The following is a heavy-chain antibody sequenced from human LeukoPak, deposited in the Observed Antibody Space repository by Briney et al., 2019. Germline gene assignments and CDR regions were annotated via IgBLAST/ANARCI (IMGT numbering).Heavy chain of an antibody. V-gene: IGHV3-21*01. J-gene: IGHJ4*02. D-gene: IGHD4-17*01. Sequence: GGSLRLSCAASGFTLRSYTMNWVRQAPGKGLEWVSSTGISSNKIYYADSVKGRFIISRDNAKNSVYLQMNSLRAEDTAVYYCARDLGSQPYGDYYFDYWGQGTLVTVSS. CDR3: ARDLGSQPYGDYYFDY. CDR2: TGISSNKI. CDR1: GFTLRSYT.